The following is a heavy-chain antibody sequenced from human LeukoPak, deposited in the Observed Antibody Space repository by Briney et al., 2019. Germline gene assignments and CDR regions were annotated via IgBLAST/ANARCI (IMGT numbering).Heavy chain of an antibody. CDR2: INPNSGAT. CDR1: GYTFSGYY. V-gene: IGHV1-2*02. CDR3: ARAYCGGDCYDS. J-gene: IGHJ4*02. Sequence: GASVKVSCKASGYTFSGYYMHWVRQAPGQGLEWMGWINPNSGATNYAQKFQGRVTMTRDTSISTAYMELTGLRSDDTAVYYCARAYCGGDCYDSWGQGTLVTVSS. D-gene: IGHD2-21*01.